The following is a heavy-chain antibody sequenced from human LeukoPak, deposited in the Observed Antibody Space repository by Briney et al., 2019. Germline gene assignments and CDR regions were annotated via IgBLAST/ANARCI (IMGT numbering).Heavy chain of an antibody. CDR1: GSTFSSYA. Sequence: GASVKLSFKSSGSTFSSYAFSWVRQGPGPGLGLVGGIIPIFGTANYAKKFQGRFTITADKSTSTAYMELSSLRSEDTAAYYCARAIAAAGTSYYDYYMDVWGKGTTVTISS. CDR2: IIPIFGTA. V-gene: IGHV1-69*06. J-gene: IGHJ6*03. CDR3: ARAIAAAGTSYYDYYMDV. D-gene: IGHD6-13*01.